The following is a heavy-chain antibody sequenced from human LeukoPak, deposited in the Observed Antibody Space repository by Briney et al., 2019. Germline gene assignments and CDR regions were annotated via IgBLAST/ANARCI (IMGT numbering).Heavy chain of an antibody. CDR1: GLTFSTSG. CDR2: ICPTGSDR. J-gene: IGHJ4*02. CDR3: ATETNGRHYDY. Sequence: GGSLRLSCTASGLTFSTSGFNWVRQAPGKGLERVASICPTGSDRYHADSIKGRFTISRDNANNFLYLQMNSLRAEDTAVYYCATETNGRHYDYWGQGTLLTVSS. D-gene: IGHD1-14*01. V-gene: IGHV3-21*06.